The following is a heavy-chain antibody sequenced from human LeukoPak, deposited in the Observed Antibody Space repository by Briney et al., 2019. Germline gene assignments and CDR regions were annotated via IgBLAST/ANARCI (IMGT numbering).Heavy chain of an antibody. Sequence: GGSLRLSCAASGFDFSSNWMHWVRHAPGQGLVWVSRIKGDGISTNYADSVKGRFTISRDIAKNTLYLQMNSLRAEDTGVYYCASVDDLDAFAMWGQGTMVTVSS. CDR2: IKGDGIST. CDR1: GFDFSSNW. J-gene: IGHJ3*02. D-gene: IGHD5-12*01. CDR3: ASVDDLDAFAM. V-gene: IGHV3-74*01.